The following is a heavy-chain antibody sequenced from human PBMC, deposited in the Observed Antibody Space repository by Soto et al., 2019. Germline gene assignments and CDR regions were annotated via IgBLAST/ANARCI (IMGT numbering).Heavy chain of an antibody. J-gene: IGHJ4*02. V-gene: IGHV4-39*01. D-gene: IGHD4-17*01. CDR3: ARHSSGDYGIDY. CDR1: GGSISSSSYY. Sequence: SETLSLTCTVSGGSISSSSYYWGWIRQPPGKGLEWIGSIYYSGSTYYNPSLKSRVTISVDTSKNQFSLKLSSVTAADTAVYYCARHSSGDYGIDYWGQGTLVTVSS. CDR2: IYYSGST.